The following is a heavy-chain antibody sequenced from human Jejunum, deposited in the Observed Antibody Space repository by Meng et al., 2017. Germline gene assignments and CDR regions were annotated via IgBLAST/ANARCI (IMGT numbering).Heavy chain of an antibody. CDR3: AKAQSIGGLGNQLAY. V-gene: IGHV4-39*07. CDR1: GDSISSSSYY. Sequence: QLQLQESGPGLVKPSETLSRTCTGSGDSISSSSYYWGWIRQPPGKGLEWIGEVYRSGNTNYNSSFEGRVTISMDKSKNQLSLRLTSVTAADTAVYYCAKAQSIGGLGNQLAYWGQGTLVTVSS. CDR2: VYRSGNT. J-gene: IGHJ4*02. D-gene: IGHD2-21*01.